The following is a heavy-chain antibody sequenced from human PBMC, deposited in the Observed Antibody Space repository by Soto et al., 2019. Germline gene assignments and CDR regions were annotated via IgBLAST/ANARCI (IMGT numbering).Heavy chain of an antibody. CDR2: IYYSGST. CDR3: ARDVAVAGGWFDP. V-gene: IGHV4-59*01. Sequence: QVQLQESGPGLVKPSETLSLTCTVSGGSISSYYWSWIRQPPGKGLEWIGYIYYSGSTNYTPSLKSRVTISVDTSKNQFSLKLSSVTAADTAVYYCARDVAVAGGWFDPWGQGTLVTVSS. CDR1: GGSISSYY. J-gene: IGHJ5*02. D-gene: IGHD6-19*01.